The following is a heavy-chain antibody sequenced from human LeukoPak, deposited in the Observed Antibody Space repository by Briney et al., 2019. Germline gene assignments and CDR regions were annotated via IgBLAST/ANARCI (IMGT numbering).Heavy chain of an antibody. V-gene: IGHV3-30*04. CDR3: ARDSGPWYYYDRSGSNGFDP. CDR1: GFTFSSYA. Sequence: PGRSLRLSCAASGFTFSSYAIHWVRQAPGKGLEWVAVIAYDGINKYYADSVKGRFTISRDNSKNTLYLQMNSLRAEDTAVYYCARDSGPWYYYDRSGSNGFDPWGQGTLVTVSS. J-gene: IGHJ5*02. CDR2: IAYDGINK. D-gene: IGHD3-22*01.